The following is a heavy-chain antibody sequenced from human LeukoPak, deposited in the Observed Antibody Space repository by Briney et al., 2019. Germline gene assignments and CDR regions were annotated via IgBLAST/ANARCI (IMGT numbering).Heavy chain of an antibody. Sequence: ASVKVSCTASGGTFSSYAISWVRQAPGQGLEWTGGITPIFGTANYAQKFQGRVTITADESTSTAYMELSSLRSEDTAVYYCARDLGNWNNNTFDYWGQGTLVTVSS. CDR3: ARDLGNWNNNTFDY. V-gene: IGHV1-69*13. CDR2: ITPIFGTA. CDR1: GGTFSSYA. D-gene: IGHD1/OR15-1a*01. J-gene: IGHJ4*02.